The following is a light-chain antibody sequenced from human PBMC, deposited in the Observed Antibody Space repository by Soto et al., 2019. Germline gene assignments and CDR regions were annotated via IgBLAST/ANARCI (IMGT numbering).Light chain of an antibody. J-gene: IGKJ1*01. CDR3: HQYCGSPQT. CDR1: QSVSNY. V-gene: IGKV3-20*01. CDR2: GAS. Sequence: EIVLTQSPGTLSLSPGERATLSCRASQSVSNYLAWYQRKPGQAPRLLIYGASSRATGIPDRFSGSGSGTDFTLTSSRLEPEDFSVYYCHQYCGSPQTFGQGTKVEIK.